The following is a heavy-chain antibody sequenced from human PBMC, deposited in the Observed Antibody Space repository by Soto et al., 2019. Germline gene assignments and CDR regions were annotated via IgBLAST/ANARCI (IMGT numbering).Heavy chain of an antibody. J-gene: IGHJ6*02. D-gene: IGHD1-20*01. V-gene: IGHV1-18*01. CDR3: ARDLGITGTTPYYYGMDV. CDR1: GYTFTSYG. CDR2: ISAYNGNT. Sequence: ASVKVSCKASGYTFTSYGISWVLQAPGQGLEWMGWISAYNGNTNYAQKLQGWVTMTRDMSISTAYMELSRLRSDDTAVYYCARDLGITGTTPYYYGMDVWGQGTTVTVSS.